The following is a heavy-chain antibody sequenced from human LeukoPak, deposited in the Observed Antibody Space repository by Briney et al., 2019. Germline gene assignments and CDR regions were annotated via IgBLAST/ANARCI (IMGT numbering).Heavy chain of an antibody. CDR3: ARGLGGG. CDR2: IKQDGSEK. J-gene: IGHJ4*02. CDR1: GFTVSSSY. Sequence: GGSLRLSCAASGFTVSSSYMNWVRQAPGKGLEWVANIKQDGSEKNYVDSVKGRFTISRDNAKNSLYLQMNSLRAEDTAVYYCARGLGGGWGQGTLVTVSS. D-gene: IGHD4-23*01. V-gene: IGHV3-7*01.